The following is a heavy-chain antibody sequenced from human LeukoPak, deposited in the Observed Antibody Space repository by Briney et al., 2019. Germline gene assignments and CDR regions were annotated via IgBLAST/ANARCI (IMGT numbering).Heavy chain of an antibody. J-gene: IGHJ6*03. CDR3: ARDIAVAGGFGFGFYYYMDV. V-gene: IGHV6-1*01. D-gene: IGHD6-19*01. CDR1: GDSASSNSAA. Sequence: SQTLSLTCAISGDSASSNSAAWNWIRQSPSRGLEWLGRTYYRSKWYNDYAVSVKSRITINPDTSKNQFSLQLNSVTPEDTAVYYCARDIAVAGGFGFGFYYYMDVWGKGTTVTVSS. CDR2: TYYRSKWYN.